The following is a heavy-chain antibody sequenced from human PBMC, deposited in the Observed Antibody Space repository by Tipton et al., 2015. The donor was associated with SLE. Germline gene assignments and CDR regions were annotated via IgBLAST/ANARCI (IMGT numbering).Heavy chain of an antibody. D-gene: IGHD3-16*01. CDR2: ISGSGGST. CDR3: AKATGGSHYYYYMDV. CDR1: GSTFRNYA. Sequence: GSLRLSCAASGSTFRNYAMSWVRQAPGKGLEWVSDISGSGGSTYYADSVQGRFTISRDNFKNTLYLQMNSLRAADTAVYYCAKATGGSHYYYYMDVWGKGTTVTVSS. V-gene: IGHV3-23*01. J-gene: IGHJ6*03.